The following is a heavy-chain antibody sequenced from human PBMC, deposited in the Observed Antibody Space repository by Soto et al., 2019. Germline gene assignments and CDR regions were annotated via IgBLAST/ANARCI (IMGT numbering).Heavy chain of an antibody. Sequence: ASVKVSCKASGGTFSSYAISWVRQAPGQGLEWMGGIIPIFGTANYAQKFQGRVTITADESTSTAYMELSGLRSEDTAVYYCARTRKYYYDSSGYYLSYWGQGTLVTVSS. CDR1: GGTFSSYA. CDR2: IIPIFGTA. CDR3: ARTRKYYYDSSGYYLSY. V-gene: IGHV1-69*13. D-gene: IGHD3-22*01. J-gene: IGHJ4*02.